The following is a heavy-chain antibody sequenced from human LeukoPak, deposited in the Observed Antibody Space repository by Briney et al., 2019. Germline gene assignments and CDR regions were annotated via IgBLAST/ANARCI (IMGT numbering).Heavy chain of an antibody. J-gene: IGHJ5*02. CDR2: IKQDGSEE. CDR3: ARDIRWGYRYNWFDP. Sequence: GGSLRLSCAASGFTFSSYWMSWVRQAPGKGLEWVANIKQDGSEEYYVDSVKGRFTISRDNAKNSLYLQMNSLRAEDTAVYYCARDIRWGYRYNWFDPWGQGTLVTVSS. D-gene: IGHD2-21*01. V-gene: IGHV3-7*03. CDR1: GFTFSSYW.